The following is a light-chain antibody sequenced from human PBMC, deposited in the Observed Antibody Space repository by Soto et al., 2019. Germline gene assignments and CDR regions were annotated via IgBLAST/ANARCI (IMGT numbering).Light chain of an antibody. CDR2: TNN. J-gene: IGLJ3*02. CDR1: SSNIGSNT. V-gene: IGLV1-44*01. CDR3: AAWDDSLNGWV. Sequence: QAVVTQPPSASGTPGQRVTISCSGSSSNIGSNTVNWYQQLPGTAPKLLISTNNQRPSGVPDRFSGSKSGTSVALAISGLQSEDEADYYCAAWDDSLNGWVFGGGTKLTVL.